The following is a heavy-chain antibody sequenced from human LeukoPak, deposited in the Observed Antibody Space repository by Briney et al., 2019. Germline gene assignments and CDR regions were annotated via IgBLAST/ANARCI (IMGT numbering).Heavy chain of an antibody. V-gene: IGHV3-30*18. CDR1: GFTFSSYG. Sequence: PGRSLRLSCAASGFTFSSYGMHWVRQAPGKGLEWVAVISYDGSNKYYADSVKGRFTISRDNSKNTLYLQMNSLRAEDTAVYYCAKEGETYSSGWYDEIDYWGQGTLVTVSS. J-gene: IGHJ4*02. D-gene: IGHD6-19*01. CDR2: ISYDGSNK. CDR3: AKEGETYSSGWYDEIDY.